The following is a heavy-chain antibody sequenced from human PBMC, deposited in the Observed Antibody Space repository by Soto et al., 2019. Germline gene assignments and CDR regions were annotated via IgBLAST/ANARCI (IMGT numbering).Heavy chain of an antibody. CDR3: ARSLYGDYGNYYYYYMDV. D-gene: IGHD4-17*01. CDR2: IYYSGST. J-gene: IGHJ6*03. Sequence: SETLSLTCTVSGGSISSYYWSWIRQPPGKGLEWIGYIYYSGSTNYNPSLKSRGTISVDTSKNQFSLKLSSVTAADTAVYYCARSLYGDYGNYYYYYMDVWGKGTTVTVSS. V-gene: IGHV4-59*01. CDR1: GGSISSYY.